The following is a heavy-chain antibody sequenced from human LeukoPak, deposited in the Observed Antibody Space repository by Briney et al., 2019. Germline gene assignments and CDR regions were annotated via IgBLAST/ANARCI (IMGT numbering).Heavy chain of an antibody. Sequence: PGGSLRLSCVGSGFTFRSHAMSWVRQAPEKGLEFVSGIYENGGTTYYADSVKGRFSISRDNSKNTLCLQMNSLRAEDTAVYYCAKQLGYCSDGSCYFPYWGQGTLVTVSS. D-gene: IGHD2-15*01. V-gene: IGHV3-23*01. J-gene: IGHJ4*02. CDR2: IYENGGTT. CDR1: GFTFRSHA. CDR3: AKQLGYCSDGSCYFPY.